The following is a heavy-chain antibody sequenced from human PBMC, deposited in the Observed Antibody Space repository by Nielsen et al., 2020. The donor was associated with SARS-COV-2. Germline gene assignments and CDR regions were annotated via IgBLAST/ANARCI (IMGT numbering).Heavy chain of an antibody. CDR3: ARDPGGGLIFDY. D-gene: IGHD3/OR15-3a*01. CDR1: GGTFSSYA. J-gene: IGHJ4*02. V-gene: IGHV1-69*13. CDR2: IIPIFGTA. Sequence: SVKVSCKASGGTFSSYAISWVRQAPGQGLEWMGGIIPIFGTANCAQKFQGRVTITADESTSTAYMELSSLRSEDTAVYYCARDPGGGLIFDYWGQGTLVTVSS.